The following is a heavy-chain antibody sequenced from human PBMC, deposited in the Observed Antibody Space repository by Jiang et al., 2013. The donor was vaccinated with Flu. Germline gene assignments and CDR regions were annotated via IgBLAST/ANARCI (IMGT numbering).Heavy chain of an antibody. J-gene: IGHJ4*02. CDR3: ARRPLYYYDSSGWRLFDY. D-gene: IGHD3-22*01. CDR1: GFTFSSYA. CDR2: ISGSGGST. Sequence: VQLVESGGGLVQPGGSLRLSCAASGFTFSSYAMSWVRQAPGKGLEWVSAISGSGGSTYYADSVKGRFTISRDNSKNTLYLQMNSLRAEDTAVYYCARRPLYYYDSSGWRLFDYWGQGTLVTVSS. V-gene: IGHV3-23*04.